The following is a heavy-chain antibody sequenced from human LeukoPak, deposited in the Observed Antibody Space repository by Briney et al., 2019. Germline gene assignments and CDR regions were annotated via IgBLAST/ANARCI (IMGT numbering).Heavy chain of an antibody. J-gene: IGHJ4*02. D-gene: IGHD6-13*01. Sequence: GGSLRLSCAASGFTFSSYGMSWVRQASGKGLDWVSYISTSGSTIYYADSVKGRFTISRDNAKNSLYLQMNSLRAEDTAVYYCATSRGSWPDYFDYWGQGTLVTVSS. CDR1: GFTFSSYG. V-gene: IGHV3-48*04. CDR3: ATSRGSWPDYFDY. CDR2: ISTSGSTI.